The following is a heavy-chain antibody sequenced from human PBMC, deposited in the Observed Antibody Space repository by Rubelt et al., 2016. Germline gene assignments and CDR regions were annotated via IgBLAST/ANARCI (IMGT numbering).Heavy chain of an antibody. V-gene: IGHV3-30*04. Sequence: PGRSLRLSCAASGFTLSSCAMHWVRQAPGKGLEWVAVVSYDGSNKYYADSVKGRFTISRDNSKNTLYLQMNSLRAEDTAVYYCAKGSYGSGSWTFDFRGQGTLVTVSS. CDR2: VSYDGSNK. CDR1: GFTLSSCA. J-gene: IGHJ4*02. CDR3: AKGSYGSGSWTFDF. D-gene: IGHD3-10*01.